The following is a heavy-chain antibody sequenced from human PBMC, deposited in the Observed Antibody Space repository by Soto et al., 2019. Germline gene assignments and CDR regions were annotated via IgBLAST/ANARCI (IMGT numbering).Heavy chain of an antibody. J-gene: IGHJ6*02. CDR3: ARSEGSSTIWEIYYYYYYGMDV. D-gene: IGHD2-2*01. CDR2: VIPITGTA. CDR1: EGTFSSYA. Sequence: VQLVQSVAEVKKPGSSLKDYCKASEGTFSSYAIRWVRQAPGQGLEWMGGVIPITGTANYAQKFQGRVTITAEASTSTAYMELGSLRSEDTAVYYCARSEGSSTIWEIYYYYYYGMDVWCQGTTVTVSS. V-gene: IGHV1-69*12.